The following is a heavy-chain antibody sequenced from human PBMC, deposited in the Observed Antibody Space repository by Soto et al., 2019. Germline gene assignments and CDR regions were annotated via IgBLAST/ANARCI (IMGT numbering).Heavy chain of an antibody. CDR3: ATSMTTVVTLAY. J-gene: IGHJ4*02. V-gene: IGHV4-39*01. CDR1: GGSISSSSYY. Sequence: QLQLQESGPGLVKPSETLSLTCTVSGGSISSSSYYWGWIRQPPGKGLEWIGSIYYSGSTYYNPSLKSRVTLYVDTSKNQFSLKLSSVPAADAAVYYCATSMTTVVTLAYWGQGTLVTVSS. CDR2: IYYSGST. D-gene: IGHD4-17*01.